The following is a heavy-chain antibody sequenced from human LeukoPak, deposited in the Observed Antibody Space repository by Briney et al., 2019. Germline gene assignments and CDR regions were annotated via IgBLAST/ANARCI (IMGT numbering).Heavy chain of an antibody. Sequence: ASVKVSCKASGYTFTSYYMHWVRQAPGQGLEWMGIINPSGGSTSYAQKFQGRVTMTRDTSISTAYMELSRLRSDDTAVYYCARILQRTNRVVAALGYWGQGTLVTVSS. CDR1: GYTFTSYY. CDR2: INPSGGST. V-gene: IGHV1-46*01. D-gene: IGHD2-15*01. CDR3: ARILQRTNRVVAALGY. J-gene: IGHJ4*02.